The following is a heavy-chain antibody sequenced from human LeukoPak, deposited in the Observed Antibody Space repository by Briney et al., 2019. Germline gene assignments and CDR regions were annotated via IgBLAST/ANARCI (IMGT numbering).Heavy chain of an antibody. D-gene: IGHD6-19*01. V-gene: IGHV1-8*01. Sequence: ASVKVSCKASGYTFTSYDINWVRQATGQGLEWMRWMNPNSGNTGYAQKFQGRVTMTRNTSISTAYMELSSLRSEDTAVYYCARGRIAVAGTLLGYWGQGTLVTVSS. CDR3: ARGRIAVAGTLLGY. J-gene: IGHJ4*02. CDR1: GYTFTSYD. CDR2: MNPNSGNT.